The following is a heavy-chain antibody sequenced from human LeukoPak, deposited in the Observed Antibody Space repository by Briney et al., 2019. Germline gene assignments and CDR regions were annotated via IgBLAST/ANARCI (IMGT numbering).Heavy chain of an antibody. D-gene: IGHD2-2*02. CDR3: AKYTGYYFDY. CDR1: GGSFSGYY. CDR2: INHSGST. J-gene: IGHJ4*02. Sequence: SETLSLTCAVYGGSFSGYYWSWIRQPPGKGLEWIGEINHSGSTNYNPSLKSRVTISVDTSKNQFSLKLSSVTAADTAVYYCAKYTGYYFDYWGQGILVTVPS. V-gene: IGHV4-34*01.